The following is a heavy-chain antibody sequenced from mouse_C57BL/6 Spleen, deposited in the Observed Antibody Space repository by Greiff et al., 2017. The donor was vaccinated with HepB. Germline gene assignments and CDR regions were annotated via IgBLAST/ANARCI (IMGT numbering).Heavy chain of an antibody. CDR3: ARADGYYVYWYFDV. Sequence: EVMLVESGGGLVQPGGSLSLSCAASGFTFTDYYMSWVRQPPGKALEWLGFIRNKANGYTTEYSASVKGRFTISRDNSQSILYLQMNALRAEDSATYYCARADGYYVYWYFDVWGTGTTVTVSS. V-gene: IGHV7-3*01. CDR1: GFTFTDYY. J-gene: IGHJ1*03. D-gene: IGHD2-3*01. CDR2: IRNKANGYTT.